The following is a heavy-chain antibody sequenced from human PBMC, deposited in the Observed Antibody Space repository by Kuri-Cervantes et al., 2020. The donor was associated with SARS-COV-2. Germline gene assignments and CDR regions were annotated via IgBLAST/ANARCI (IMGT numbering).Heavy chain of an antibody. J-gene: IGHJ5*02. CDR3: AKPTGLIAARRWFDP. CDR2: IWYDGSNK. V-gene: IGHV3-33*06. D-gene: IGHD6-6*01. Sequence: LSLTCAASHFTFSSYAFHWVRQAPGQGLEWVAVIWYDGSNKYYADSVKGRFTISRDNSKNTLYLQMNSLRAEDTAVYYCAKPTGLIAARRWFDPWGQGTLVTVSS. CDR1: HFTFSSYA.